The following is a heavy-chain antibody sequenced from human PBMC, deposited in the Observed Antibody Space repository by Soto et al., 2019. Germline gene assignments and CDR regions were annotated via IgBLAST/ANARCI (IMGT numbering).Heavy chain of an antibody. V-gene: IGHV1-69*04. CDR2: IIPILGIA. Sequence: GASVKVSCKASGGTFSSYTISWVRQAPGQGLEWMGRIIPILGIANYAQKFQGRVTITADKSTSTAYMELSSLRSEDTAVYYCARDESGYDWGLAFDIWGQGTMVTVS. CDR3: ARDESGYDWGLAFDI. CDR1: GGTFSSYT. J-gene: IGHJ3*02. D-gene: IGHD5-12*01.